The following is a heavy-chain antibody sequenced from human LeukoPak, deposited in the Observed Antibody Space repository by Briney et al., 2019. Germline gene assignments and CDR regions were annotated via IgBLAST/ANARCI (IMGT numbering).Heavy chain of an antibody. CDR3: ARAAFLGYCSSTSCSRVLGAFDI. J-gene: IGHJ3*02. CDR2: IYGGGTT. CDR1: GFTVSSTY. V-gene: IGHV3-53*01. Sequence: PGGSLRLSCAASGFTVSSTYMIWVRQAPGKGLEWVSIIYGGGTTYYADSVKGRFTISRDNSKNTLYLQMNSLRAEDTAVYYCARAAFLGYCSSTSCSRVLGAFDIWGQGTMVTVSS. D-gene: IGHD2-2*01.